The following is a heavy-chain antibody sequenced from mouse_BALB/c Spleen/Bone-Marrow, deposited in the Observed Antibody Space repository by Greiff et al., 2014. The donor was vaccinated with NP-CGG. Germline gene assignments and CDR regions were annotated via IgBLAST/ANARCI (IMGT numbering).Heavy chain of an antibody. Sequence: EVQGVESGGGLVQPGGSLKLSCAASGFTFSSYGMSWVRQTPDKRLELVATINSNGGGTYYPDSVKGRFTISRDNAKNTLYLQMSSLKSEDTAMYYCAREDYYYAMDYWGQGTSVTVSS. CDR1: GFTFSSYG. CDR3: AREDYYYAMDY. CDR2: INSNGGGT. V-gene: IGHV5-6-3*01. J-gene: IGHJ4*01.